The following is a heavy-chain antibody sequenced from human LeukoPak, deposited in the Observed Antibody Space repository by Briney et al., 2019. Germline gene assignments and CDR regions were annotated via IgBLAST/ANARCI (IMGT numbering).Heavy chain of an antibody. CDR2: IIPILGIA. J-gene: IGHJ4*02. V-gene: IGHV1-69*02. CDR3: ARGYSNYVGYFDY. D-gene: IGHD4-11*01. Sequence: SVKVSCKASGGTFSSYTISWVRQAPGQGLEWMGRIIPILGIANYAQKFQGRVTITADKSTSTAYLELSSLRSEDTAVYYCARGYSNYVGYFDYWGQGTLVTVSS. CDR1: GGTFSSYT.